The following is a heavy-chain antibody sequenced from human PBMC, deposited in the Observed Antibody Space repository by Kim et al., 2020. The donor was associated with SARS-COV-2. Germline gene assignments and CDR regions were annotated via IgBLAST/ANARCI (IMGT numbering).Heavy chain of an antibody. CDR1: GFTFSSYA. CDR2: ISGSGGST. V-gene: IGHV3-23*01. Sequence: GGSLRLSCAASGFTFSSYAMSWVRQAPGKGLEWVSAISGSGGSTYYADSVKGRFTISRDNSKNTLYLQMNSLRAEDTAVYYCAKDGSAAYYDILTGRDPLDYWGQGTLVTVSS. CDR3: AKDGSAAYYDILTGRDPLDY. D-gene: IGHD3-9*01. J-gene: IGHJ4*02.